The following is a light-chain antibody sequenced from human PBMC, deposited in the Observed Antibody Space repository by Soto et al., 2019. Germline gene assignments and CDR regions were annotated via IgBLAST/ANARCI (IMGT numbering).Light chain of an antibody. CDR2: DAS. J-gene: IGKJ3*01. Sequence: DIQMTQAPASLSASVGDRVNITFRASQSISSWLAWYQQKRGKAPKLMIYDASSLDSGVTSRFSGSGSATEFTLTISSLQPDDFAPYYYQQYNRYLFTFGPGTKVDIK. V-gene: IGKV1-5*01. CDR1: QSISSW. CDR3: QQYNRYLFT.